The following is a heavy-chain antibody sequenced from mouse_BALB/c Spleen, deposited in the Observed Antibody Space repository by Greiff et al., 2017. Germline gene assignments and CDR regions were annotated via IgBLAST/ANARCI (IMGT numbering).Heavy chain of an antibody. CDR2: ISYSGST. J-gene: IGHJ4*01. CDR1: GYSITSDYA. D-gene: IGHD2-14*01. Sequence: EVMLVESGPGLVKPSQSLSLTCTVTGYSITSDYAWNWIRQFPGNKLEWMGYISYSGSTSYNPSLKSRISITRDTSKNQFFLQLNSVTTEDTATYYCARPYYRYDDAMDYWGQGTSVTVSS. V-gene: IGHV3-2*02. CDR3: ARPYYRYDDAMDY.